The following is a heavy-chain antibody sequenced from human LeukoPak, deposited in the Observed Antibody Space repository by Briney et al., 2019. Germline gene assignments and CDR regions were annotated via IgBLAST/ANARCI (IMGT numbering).Heavy chain of an antibody. CDR3: ARAAGTNRFDP. CDR1: GFTFSNSA. J-gene: IGHJ5*02. D-gene: IGHD6-13*01. CDR2: ISASASST. Sequence: GGSLRLSCAASGFTFSNSAMGWVRQAPGKGLEWVSVISASASSTYYADSVKGRFTISRDNAKNSLYLQMNSLRAEDTAVYYCARAAGTNRFDPWGQGTLVSVSS. V-gene: IGHV3-23*01.